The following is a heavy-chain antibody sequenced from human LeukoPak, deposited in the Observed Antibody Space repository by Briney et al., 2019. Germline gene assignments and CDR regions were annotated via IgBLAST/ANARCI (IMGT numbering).Heavy chain of an antibody. CDR1: GVSFSGYY. Sequence: SETLSLTCAVYGVSFSGYYWSWIRQPPGKGLEWIGEINHSGSTNYNPSLKSRVTISVDTSKNQSSLKLSSVTAADTAVYYCARGLGYSYGFTYYYYGMDVWGQGTTVTVSS. CDR2: INHSGST. D-gene: IGHD5-18*01. V-gene: IGHV4-34*01. J-gene: IGHJ6*02. CDR3: ARGLGYSYGFTYYYYGMDV.